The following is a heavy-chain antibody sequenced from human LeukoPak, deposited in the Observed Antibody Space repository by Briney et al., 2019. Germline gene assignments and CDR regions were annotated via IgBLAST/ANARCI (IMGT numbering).Heavy chain of an antibody. J-gene: IGHJ4*02. CDR2: IIPILGIA. D-gene: IGHD2-2*01. CDR1: GGTFISYA. Sequence: GASVKVSCKASGGTFISYAISWVRQTPGQGLEWMGRIIPILGIANYAQKFQGRVTITADKSTSTAYMELSSLRSEDTAVYYCAREGSDIVVVPAAIYFDYWGQGTLVTVSS. V-gene: IGHV1-69*04. CDR3: AREGSDIVVVPAAIYFDY.